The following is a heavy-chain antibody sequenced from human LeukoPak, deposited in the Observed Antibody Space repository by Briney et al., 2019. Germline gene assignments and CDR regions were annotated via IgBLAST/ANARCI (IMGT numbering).Heavy chain of an antibody. J-gene: IGHJ3*02. CDR2: ISYDGSNK. CDR1: GFTFSSYA. V-gene: IGHV3-30*04. D-gene: IGHD5-18*01. CDR3: ARDLVSGYRYGAREAFDI. Sequence: GRSLRLSCAASGFTFSSYAMHWVRQAPGKGLEWVAVISYDGSNKYYADSVKGRFTISRDNSKNTLYLQMNSLRAEDTAVYYCARDLVSGYRYGAREAFDIWGQGTMVTVSS.